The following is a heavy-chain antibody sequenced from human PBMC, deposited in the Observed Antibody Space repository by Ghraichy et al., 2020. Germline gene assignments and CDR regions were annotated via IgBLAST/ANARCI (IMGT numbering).Heavy chain of an antibody. CDR3: VRLPTGYPNWFHP. D-gene: IGHD3-9*01. CDR2: FHSSGDT. V-gene: IGHV4-39*01. Sequence: SQSLSLTCTVSGASVISDINSWGWIRQSPEKGLEWLGTFHSSGDTFYNPSLQSRVTVSIDRSKNQFSLNLSSMTAADTAVYYCVRLPTGYPNWFHPWGQGTLVTVSS. J-gene: IGHJ5*02. CDR1: GASVISDINS.